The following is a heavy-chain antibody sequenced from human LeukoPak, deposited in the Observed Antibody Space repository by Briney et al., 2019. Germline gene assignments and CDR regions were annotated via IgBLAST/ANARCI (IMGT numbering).Heavy chain of an antibody. CDR1: GGSISTSNYY. CDR2: IFYSGST. J-gene: IGHJ4*02. V-gene: IGHV4-39*07. CDR3: ARTYYYTFDY. D-gene: IGHD3-10*01. Sequence: SETLSLTCTVSGGSISTSNYYWGWIRQPPGKGLEWIGNIFYSGSTYYSPSLKSRVTISVDTSKNQFSLKLSSVTAADTAVYYCARTYYYTFDYWGQGTLVTVSS.